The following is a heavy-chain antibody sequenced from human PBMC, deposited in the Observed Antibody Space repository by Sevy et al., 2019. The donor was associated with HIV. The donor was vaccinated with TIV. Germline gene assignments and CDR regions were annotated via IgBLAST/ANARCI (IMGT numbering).Heavy chain of an antibody. J-gene: IGHJ4*02. D-gene: IGHD3-3*01. CDR3: ANHFPGYDFWGASYRY. CDR2: ISGTGAST. CDR1: GFTFSNYA. Sequence: GGSLRLSCAASGFTFSNYAMSWVRQAPGKGLEWVSAISGTGASTNYADSVKGRFTISRDNSKNTLYLQMNSLRAEDTAVYYCANHFPGYDFWGASYRYWGQGTLVTVSS. V-gene: IGHV3-23*01.